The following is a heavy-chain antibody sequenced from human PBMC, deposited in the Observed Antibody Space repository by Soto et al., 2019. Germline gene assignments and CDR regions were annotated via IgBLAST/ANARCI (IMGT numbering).Heavy chain of an antibody. CDR1: GFTFSNYG. Sequence: QVQLVESGGGVVQPGGSLRLSCVASGFTFSNYGMHWVRQTPGKGLEWVAMTWYDGINKYYADSVKDRFTISRDKSKNTLYLQMNSLRDEDSAVYYCATELNDMEAFDIWGQGTMVTVAS. CDR3: ATELNDMEAFDI. J-gene: IGHJ3*02. CDR2: TWYDGINK. V-gene: IGHV3-33*01. D-gene: IGHD1-1*01.